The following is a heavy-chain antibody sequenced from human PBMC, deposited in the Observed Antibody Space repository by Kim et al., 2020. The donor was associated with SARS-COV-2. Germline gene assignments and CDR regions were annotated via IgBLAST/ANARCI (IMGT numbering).Heavy chain of an antibody. Sequence: VKGRFTISRDNAKNTLYLQMNSRRAEDTAVYYCAKTRITMVRGVSMVMDVWGQGTTVTVSS. V-gene: IGHV3-23*01. D-gene: IGHD3-10*01. CDR3: AKTRITMVRGVSMVMDV. J-gene: IGHJ6*02.